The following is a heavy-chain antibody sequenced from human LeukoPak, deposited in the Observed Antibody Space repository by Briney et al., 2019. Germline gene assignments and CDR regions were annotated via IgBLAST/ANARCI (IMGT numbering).Heavy chain of an antibody. D-gene: IGHD3-22*01. CDR2: MNPNSGNT. CDR3: ARSLARYYYDSSGY. Sequence: ASVKVSCKASGYTFTSYDINWVRQATGQGLEWMGWMNPNSGNTGYAQKFQGRVTMTRNTSISTAYMELSSLRSEDTAVYYCARSLARYYYDSSGYWGQETLVTVSS. CDR1: GYTFTSYD. J-gene: IGHJ4*02. V-gene: IGHV1-8*01.